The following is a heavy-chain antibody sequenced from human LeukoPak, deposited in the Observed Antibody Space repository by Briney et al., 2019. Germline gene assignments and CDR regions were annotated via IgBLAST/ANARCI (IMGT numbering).Heavy chain of an antibody. J-gene: IGHJ4*02. Sequence: ASVKVSCKASGYTFTSYDINWVRQATGQGLEWMGWMNPNSGDTGYAQNFQGRLNMTRNTSKSTAYMELSSLRSEDTAVYYCVRARGYNYGYVDYWGQGTLVTVSS. CDR2: MNPNSGDT. CDR3: VRARGYNYGYVDY. CDR1: GYTFTSYD. D-gene: IGHD5-18*01. V-gene: IGHV1-8*01.